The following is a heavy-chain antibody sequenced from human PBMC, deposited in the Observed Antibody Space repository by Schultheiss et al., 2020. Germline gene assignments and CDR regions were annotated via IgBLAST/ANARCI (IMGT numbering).Heavy chain of an antibody. J-gene: IGHJ4*02. D-gene: IGHD1-26*01. CDR1: GFTFSSYG. V-gene: IGHV3-7*01. CDR2: IKQDGSEK. CDR3: ARGVGATGLGH. Sequence: GGSLRLSCAASGFTFSSYGMHWVRQAPGKGLEWVANIKQDGSEKYYVDSVKGRFTISRDNAKNTLYLQMNSLGAEDTAVYYCARGVGATGLGHWGQGTLVTVSS.